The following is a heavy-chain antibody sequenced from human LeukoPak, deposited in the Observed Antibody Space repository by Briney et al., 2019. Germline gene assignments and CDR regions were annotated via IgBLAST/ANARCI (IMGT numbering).Heavy chain of an antibody. CDR2: IIPIFGTA. CDR1: GGTFSSYG. V-gene: IGHV1-69*13. D-gene: IGHD3-3*01. J-gene: IGHJ6*02. CDR3: ARGGDYDFWGMDV. Sequence: SVKVSCKASGGTFSSYGISWVRQAPGQGLEWMGGIIPIFGTANYAQKFQGRVTITANESTSTAYMELSSLRSEDTAVYYCARGGDYDFWGMDVWGQGTTVTVSS.